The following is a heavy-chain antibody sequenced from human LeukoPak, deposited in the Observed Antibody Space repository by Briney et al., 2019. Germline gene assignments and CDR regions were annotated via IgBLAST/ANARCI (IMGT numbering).Heavy chain of an antibody. Sequence: GGSLRLSCAASGFTFSSYSMNWVRQAPGKGLEWVSSISSSSSYIYYADSVKGRFTISRDNAKNSLYLQMNSPRAGDTAVYYCAVALGYCSSTSCSDDAFDIWGQGTMVTVSS. CDR3: AVALGYCSSTSCSDDAFDI. D-gene: IGHD2-2*01. CDR1: GFTFSSYS. CDR2: ISSSSSYI. V-gene: IGHV3-21*01. J-gene: IGHJ3*02.